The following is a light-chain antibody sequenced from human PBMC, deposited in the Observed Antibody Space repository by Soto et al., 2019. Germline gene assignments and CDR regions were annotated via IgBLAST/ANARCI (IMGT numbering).Light chain of an antibody. CDR2: EVS. J-gene: IGLJ1*01. V-gene: IGLV2-14*01. Sequence: LTQPASVSGSPGQSITISCTGTSSDVGGYNYVSWYQQHPGKAPKLMIYEVSNRPSGVSNRFSGSKSGNTASLTISGLQAEDEADYYCSSYTSSSTPRVFGTGTKLTVL. CDR1: SSDVGGYNY. CDR3: SSYTSSSTPRV.